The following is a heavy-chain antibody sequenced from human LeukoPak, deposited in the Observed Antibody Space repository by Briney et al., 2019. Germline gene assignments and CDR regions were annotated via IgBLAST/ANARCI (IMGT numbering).Heavy chain of an antibody. J-gene: IGHJ4*02. CDR2: INSDGSST. D-gene: IGHD3-10*01. CDR1: GFTFSSYW. Sequence: GGSLRLSCAASGFTFSSYWMHWVRQAPGKGLVWVSRINSDGSSTSYADSVKGRFTISRDNAKNTLYLQMNSLRAEDTAVYYCARERAYYYGSGPFDYWGQGTLVTVSS. V-gene: IGHV3-74*01. CDR3: ARERAYYYGSGPFDY.